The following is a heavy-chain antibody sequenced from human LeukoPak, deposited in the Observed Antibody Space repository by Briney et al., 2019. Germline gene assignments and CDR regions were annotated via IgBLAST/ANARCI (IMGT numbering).Heavy chain of an antibody. J-gene: IGHJ4*02. CDR1: GGTFSSYA. CDR2: IIHIFGTA. Sequence: SVKVSCKASGGTFSSYAISWVRQAPRQGLEWMGGIIHIFGTANYAQKFQGRVTITADKSTSTAYMELSSLRSEDTAVYYCASCYYYGSGSYYNKYYFDYWGQGTLVTVSS. CDR3: ASCYYYGSGSYYNKYYFDY. D-gene: IGHD3-10*01. V-gene: IGHV1-69*06.